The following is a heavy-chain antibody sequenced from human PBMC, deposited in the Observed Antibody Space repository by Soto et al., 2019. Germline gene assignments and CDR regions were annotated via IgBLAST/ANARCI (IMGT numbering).Heavy chain of an antibody. CDR1: GGSISSGNYY. V-gene: IGHV4-30-4*01. Sequence: SETLSLTCTVSGGSISSGNYYWSWIRQPPGKGLEWIGFISYSGSTYYSTSLKSRVTISVDTSKSQFSLNLSFVTAADTAVYYCATMGTPATGLYYFDFWGQGTLVTVSS. J-gene: IGHJ4*02. CDR2: ISYSGST. D-gene: IGHD2-15*01. CDR3: ATMGTPATGLYYFDF.